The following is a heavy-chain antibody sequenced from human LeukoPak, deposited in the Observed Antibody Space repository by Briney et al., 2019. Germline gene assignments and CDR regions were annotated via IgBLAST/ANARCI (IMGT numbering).Heavy chain of an antibody. CDR1: GGSFSDYY. J-gene: IGHJ3*02. D-gene: IGHD6-13*01. CDR2: INHRGTT. V-gene: IGHV4-34*01. Sequence: SETLSFTCAAYGGSFSDYYWNWIRQPPGKGLEWTGEINHRGTTIYNPSLESRVTISLDKSKNHFSLNLSSVTAADTAVYYCARGDSSSWKEDAFDIWGQGTMVTVSS. CDR3: ARGDSSSWKEDAFDI.